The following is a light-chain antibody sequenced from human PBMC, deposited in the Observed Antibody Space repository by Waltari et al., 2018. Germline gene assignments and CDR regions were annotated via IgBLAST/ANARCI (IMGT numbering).Light chain of an antibody. J-gene: IGLJ2*01. V-gene: IGLV2-14*03. CDR1: SSDIVRQSS. CDR3: SSYTITSTPVV. Sequence: QSALTQPASVSGSTGQSITISCPGTSSDIVRQSSVSWYQQHPGKAPKLMINDVSNRLSGVSSRFSASKSGDTASLTISGLQAEDEADYYCSSYTITSTPVVFGGGTKLTVL. CDR2: DVS.